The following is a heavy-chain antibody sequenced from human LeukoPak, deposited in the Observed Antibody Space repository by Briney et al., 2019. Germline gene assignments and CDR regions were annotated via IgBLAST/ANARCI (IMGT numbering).Heavy chain of an antibody. CDR2: ISTSSSTM. J-gene: IGHJ5*02. D-gene: IGHD4-17*01. Sequence: PGESLRLSCAASGFTFSNHNMNWVLQAPGKGLEWVSYISTSSSTMSYADSVKGRFTISRDNAKNLLYLQMNSLRAEDTAVYYCAGYGDYAPWGQGTLVTVSS. V-gene: IGHV3-48*01. CDR3: AGYGDYAP. CDR1: GFTFSNHN.